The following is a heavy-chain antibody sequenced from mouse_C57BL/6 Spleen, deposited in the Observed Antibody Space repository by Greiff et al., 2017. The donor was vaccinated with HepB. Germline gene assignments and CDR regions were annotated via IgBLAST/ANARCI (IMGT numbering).Heavy chain of an antibody. D-gene: IGHD1-2*01. V-gene: IGHV1-19*01. CDR1: GYTFTDYY. CDR2: INPYNGGT. Sequence: VQLQQSGPVLVKPGASVKMSCKASGYTFTDYYMNWVKQSHGKSLEWIGVINPYNGGTSYNQKFKGKATLTVDKSSSTAYMELNSLTSEDSAVYYCARTPLDAMDYWGQGTSVTVSS. CDR3: ARTPLDAMDY. J-gene: IGHJ4*01.